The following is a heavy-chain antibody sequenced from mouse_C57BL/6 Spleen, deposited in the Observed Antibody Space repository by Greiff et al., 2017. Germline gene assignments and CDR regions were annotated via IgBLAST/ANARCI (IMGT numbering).Heavy chain of an antibody. Sequence: EVKLEESGEGLVKPGGSLKLSCAASGFTFSSYAMSWVRQTPEKRLEWVAYISSGGDYIYYADTVKGRFTISRDNARNTLYLQMSSLKSEDTAMYYCTRVTFYFDYWGQGTTLTVSS. D-gene: IGHD2-1*01. CDR2: ISSGGDYI. J-gene: IGHJ2*01. V-gene: IGHV5-9-1*02. CDR1: GFTFSSYA. CDR3: TRVTFYFDY.